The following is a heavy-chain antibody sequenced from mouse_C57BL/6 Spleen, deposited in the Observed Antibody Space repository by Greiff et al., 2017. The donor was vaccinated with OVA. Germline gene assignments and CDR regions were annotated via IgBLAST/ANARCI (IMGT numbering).Heavy chain of an antibody. CDR2: IDPSDSYT. D-gene: IGHD2-12*01. V-gene: IGHV1-59*01. CDR3: ARLRRGSYGYFDV. J-gene: IGHJ1*03. Sequence: QVQLQQPGAELVRPGTSVKLSCKASGYTFTSYWMHWVKQRPGQGLEWIGVIDPSDSYTNYNQKFKGKAPLTVDTSSSTAYMQLSSLTSEDSAVYYCARLRRGSYGYFDVWGTGPTVPVSS. CDR1: GYTFTSYW.